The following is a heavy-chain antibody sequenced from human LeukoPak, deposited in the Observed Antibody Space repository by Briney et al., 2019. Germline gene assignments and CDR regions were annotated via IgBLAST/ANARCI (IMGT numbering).Heavy chain of an antibody. CDR1: GFTFSRYA. J-gene: IGHJ4*02. D-gene: IGHD2-15*01. V-gene: IGHV3-64D*06. CDR3: ANQPERYCSGGSCLPSTG. CDR2: ISSNGGST. Sequence: GGSLRLSCSVSGFTFSRYAMHWVRQAPGKGLEYVSAISSNGGSTYYADSVKGRFTISRDNSKNTLYLQMSSLRTADTAVYYCANQPERYCSGGSCLPSTGWGQGTLVTVSS.